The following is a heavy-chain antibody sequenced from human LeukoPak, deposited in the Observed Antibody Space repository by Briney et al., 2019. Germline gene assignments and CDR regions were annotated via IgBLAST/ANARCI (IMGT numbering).Heavy chain of an antibody. V-gene: IGHV3-11*01. CDR1: GFTFSDYY. J-gene: IGHJ4*02. D-gene: IGHD3-10*01. CDR3: ARTRSYFDY. Sequence: SGVPLRLSCGASGFTFSDYYMSWIPQAPEKGLEWVSYISSRDSTIYYADSVKGRFTISRDNAKNSLYLQMNSLRAEDTAVYYCARTRSYFDYWGQGTLVTVSS. CDR2: ISSRDSTI.